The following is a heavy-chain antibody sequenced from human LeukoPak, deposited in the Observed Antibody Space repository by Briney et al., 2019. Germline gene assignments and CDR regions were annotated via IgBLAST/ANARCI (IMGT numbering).Heavy chain of an antibody. Sequence: ASVKVSCKASGYTFTSYGISWVRQAPGQGLEWMGWISASNGNTNYAQKLQGRVTLTTDTSTSTAYMELRSLRSDDTAAYYCARILSGLQYGGNWFDPWGQGTLVTVSS. CDR3: ARILSGLQYGGNWFDP. J-gene: IGHJ5*02. CDR2: ISASNGNT. D-gene: IGHD5-24*01. V-gene: IGHV1-18*01. CDR1: GYTFTSYG.